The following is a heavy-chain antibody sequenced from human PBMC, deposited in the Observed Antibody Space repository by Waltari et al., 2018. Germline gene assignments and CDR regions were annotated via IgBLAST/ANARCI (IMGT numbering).Heavy chain of an antibody. CDR2: IKQDGSEK. Sequence: EVQLVESGGGLVQPGGSLRLSCAASGFTFSRYWMSWVRQAPGKGLEWVANIKQDGSEKYYVDSVKGRFTISRDNAKNSLYLQMNSLRAEDTAVYYCAREGGDIAVAGTELDYWGQGTLVTVSS. V-gene: IGHV3-7*01. CDR3: AREGGDIAVAGTELDY. D-gene: IGHD6-19*01. CDR1: GFTFSRYW. J-gene: IGHJ4*02.